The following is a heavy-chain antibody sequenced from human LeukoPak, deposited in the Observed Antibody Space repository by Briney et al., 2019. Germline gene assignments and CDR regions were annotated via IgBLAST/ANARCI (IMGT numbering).Heavy chain of an antibody. CDR3: ARAHQPYYYDSSGYLDWFDP. J-gene: IGHJ5*02. CDR2: INPNSGGR. CDR1: GYTFTGYY. V-gene: IGHV1-2*04. Sequence: GASVKVSCKASGYTFTGYYMHWVRQAPGQGLEWMGGINPNSGGRNYAQKFQGWVTMTRDTSISTAYMELSRLRSDDTAVYYCARAHQPYYYDSSGYLDWFDPWGQGTLVTVSS. D-gene: IGHD3-22*01.